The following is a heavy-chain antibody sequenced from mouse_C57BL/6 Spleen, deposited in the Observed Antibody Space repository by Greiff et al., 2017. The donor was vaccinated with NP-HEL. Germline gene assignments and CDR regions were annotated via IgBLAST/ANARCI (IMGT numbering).Heavy chain of an antibody. V-gene: IGHV1-55*01. CDR3: ARGYGGFDY. J-gene: IGHJ2*01. CDR1: GYTFTSYW. D-gene: IGHD2-2*01. CDR2: IYPGSGST. Sequence: VQLQQSGAELVKPGASVKMSCKASGYTFTSYWITWVKQRPGQGLEWIGDIYPGSGSTNYNEKLKSKATLTVDTSSSTAYMQLSSLTYEDSAVYYCARGYGGFDYLGQGTTLTVSS.